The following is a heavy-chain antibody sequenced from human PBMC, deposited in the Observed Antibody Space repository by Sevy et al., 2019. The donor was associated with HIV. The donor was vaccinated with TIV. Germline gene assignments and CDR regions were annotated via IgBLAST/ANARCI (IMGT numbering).Heavy chain of an antibody. CDR1: GFTFSTYW. D-gene: IGHD3-9*01. CDR3: ARLPTGLQSFNYLLSTYFDS. CDR2: MKQDGSEK. Sequence: GGSLRLSCAASGFTFSTYWMSWVRQAPGKGLEWVATMKQDGSEKDYVDSVKGRFTISRDNAKNSLYLQINDLRAEDTAMYYCARLPTGLQSFNYLLSTYFDSWGQGTLVTVSS. J-gene: IGHJ4*02. V-gene: IGHV3-7*03.